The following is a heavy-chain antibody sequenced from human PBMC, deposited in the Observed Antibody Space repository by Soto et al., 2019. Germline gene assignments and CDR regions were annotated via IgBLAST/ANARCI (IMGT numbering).Heavy chain of an antibody. D-gene: IGHD2-2*01. CDR3: VKVLARGVGVPRFYFDS. Sequence: GGSLRLSCAASGFTFSNSWMHWVRQVSGKGLEWVSRINADGTSTSYADSVKGRFTISRDNAKNTLYLHVNSLRAEDTAVYYCVKVLARGVGVPRFYFDSWGQGALVTAPQ. CDR2: INADGTST. CDR1: GFTFSNSW. J-gene: IGHJ4*02. V-gene: IGHV3-74*01.